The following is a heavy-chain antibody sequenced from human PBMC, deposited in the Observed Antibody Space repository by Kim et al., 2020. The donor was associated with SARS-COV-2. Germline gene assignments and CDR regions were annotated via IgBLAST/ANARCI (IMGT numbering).Heavy chain of an antibody. CDR2: ISSSGSTI. CDR3: ARDQTLLTYSSGWRSNHYYGMDV. Sequence: GGSLRLSCAASGFTFSDYYMSWIRQAPGKGLEWVSYISSSGSTIYYADSVKGRFTISRDNAKNSLYLQMNSLRAEDTAVYYCARDQTLLTYSSGWRSNHYYGMDVWGQGTTVTVSS. V-gene: IGHV3-11*01. CDR1: GFTFSDYY. D-gene: IGHD6-19*01. J-gene: IGHJ6*02.